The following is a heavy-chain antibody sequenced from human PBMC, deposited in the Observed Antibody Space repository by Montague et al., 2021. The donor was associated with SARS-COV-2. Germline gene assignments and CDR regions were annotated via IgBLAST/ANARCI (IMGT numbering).Heavy chain of an antibody. J-gene: IGHJ4*02. D-gene: IGHD3-22*01. CDR3: ARGRVEITMKAVVFTGGIYYFDY. V-gene: IGHV4-34*01. CDR2: INHSGST. Sequence: SETLSLTCAVYGGSFSGYDWSWIRQSPGKGLEWIGEINHSGSTNYNLSLKSRVTVSVDTSKNQFSLKLSSVTAADTAVYYCARGRVEITMKAVVFTGGIYYFDYWGQGTLVTVSS. CDR1: GGSFSGYD.